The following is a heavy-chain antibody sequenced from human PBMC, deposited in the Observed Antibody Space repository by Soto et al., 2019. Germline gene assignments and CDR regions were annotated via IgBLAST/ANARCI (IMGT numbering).Heavy chain of an antibody. J-gene: IGHJ6*02. CDR2: ISSSGSTI. Sequence: QVQLVESGGGLVKPGGSLRLSCAASGFTFSDYYMSWIRQAPGKGLEWVSYISSSGSTIYYADSVKGRFTISRDNAKNSLYLQMNSLRAEDTAVYYCARSVDYYGSGSALGPLYGMDVWGQGTTVTVSS. D-gene: IGHD3-10*01. CDR1: GFTFSDYY. V-gene: IGHV3-11*01. CDR3: ARSVDYYGSGSALGPLYGMDV.